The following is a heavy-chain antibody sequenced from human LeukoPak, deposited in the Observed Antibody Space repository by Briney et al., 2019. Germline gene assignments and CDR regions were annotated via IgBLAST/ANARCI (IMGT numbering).Heavy chain of an antibody. V-gene: IGHV4-39*07. Sequence: SETLSLTCTVSGGSISSSSYYWGWIRQPPGKGLEWIGEINHSGSTNYNPSLKSRVTISVDTSKNQFSLKLSSVTAADTAVYYCAREDGSGWYGPHWYFDLWGRGTLVTVSS. CDR2: INHSGST. CDR1: GGSISSSSYY. D-gene: IGHD6-19*01. CDR3: AREDGSGWYGPHWYFDL. J-gene: IGHJ2*01.